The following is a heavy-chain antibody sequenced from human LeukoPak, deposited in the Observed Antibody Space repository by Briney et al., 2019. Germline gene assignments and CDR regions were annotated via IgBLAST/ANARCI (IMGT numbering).Heavy chain of an antibody. V-gene: IGHV3-53*01. D-gene: IGHD2-8*01. CDR1: GFTVSSNY. CDR3: VRAQWARRYFDY. Sequence: PGGSLRLSCAASGFTVSSNYMSWVRQAPGKGLEWVSVIYSGGSTYYADSVKGRFTISRDNSKNTLYLQMNSLRAEDTAVYYCVRAQWARRYFDYWGQGTLVTVSS. J-gene: IGHJ4*02. CDR2: IYSGGST.